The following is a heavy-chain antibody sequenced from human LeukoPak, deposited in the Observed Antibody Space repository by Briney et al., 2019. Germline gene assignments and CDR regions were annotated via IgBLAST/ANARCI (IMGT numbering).Heavy chain of an antibody. D-gene: IGHD2-21*01. Sequence: GGSLRLSCAASGFTFSSYAMHWVRQAPGKGLEWVAVISYDGSNKYYADSVKGRFTISRDNSKNTLYLQMNSLRAEDTAVYYCARDVDDAFDIWGQGTMVTVSS. CDR2: ISYDGSNK. J-gene: IGHJ3*02. V-gene: IGHV3-30-3*01. CDR1: GFTFSSYA. CDR3: ARDVDDAFDI.